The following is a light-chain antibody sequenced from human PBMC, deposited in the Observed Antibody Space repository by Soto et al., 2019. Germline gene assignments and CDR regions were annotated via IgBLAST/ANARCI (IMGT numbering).Light chain of an antibody. CDR2: GAS. CDR3: QQYDRWPVT. V-gene: IGKV3-20*01. Sequence: EIVLTQSPGTLSLSPGERATLSCRASQSVTTNYLAWYQQKPGQAPRLLIYGASSRATGIPDRFSGSGSGTDFTLTIDRLQSADFAVYYCQQYDRWPVTFGGGTKVDIK. CDR1: QSVTTNY. J-gene: IGKJ4*01.